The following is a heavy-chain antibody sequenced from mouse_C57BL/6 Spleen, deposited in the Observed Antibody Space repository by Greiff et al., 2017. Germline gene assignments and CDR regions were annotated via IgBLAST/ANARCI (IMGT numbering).Heavy chain of an antibody. V-gene: IGHV1-69*01. CDR2: IDPSDSYT. CDR1: GYTFTSYW. CDR3: ARRYGNFDY. J-gene: IGHJ2*01. D-gene: IGHD2-10*02. Sequence: QVQLKQPGAELVMPGASVKLSCKASGYTFTSYWMHWVKQRPGQGLEWIGEIDPSDSYTNYNQKFKGKSTLTVDKSSSTAYMQLSSLTSEDSAVYYCARRYGNFDYWGQGTTLTVSS.